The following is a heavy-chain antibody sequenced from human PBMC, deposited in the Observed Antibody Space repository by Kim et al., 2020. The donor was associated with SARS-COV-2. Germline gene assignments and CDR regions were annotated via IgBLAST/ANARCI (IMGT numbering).Heavy chain of an antibody. CDR1: GFTFSSYA. Sequence: GGSLRLSCAASGFTFSSYAINWVRQAPGKGLEWVSGISGGGGSPYYVYTDSVTGRFTNSRDNSKNTLYLQMKHLRAVDTALYYCANDEMARNGYWGPGTLVTVAS. J-gene: IGHJ4*02. D-gene: IGHD5-12*01. V-gene: IGHV3-23*01. CDR3: ANDEMARNGY. CDR2: ISGGGGSP.